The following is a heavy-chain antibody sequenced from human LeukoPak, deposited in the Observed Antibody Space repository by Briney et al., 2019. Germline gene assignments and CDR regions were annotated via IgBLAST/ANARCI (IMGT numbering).Heavy chain of an antibody. V-gene: IGHV3-48*03. CDR3: ARGRKGYCSSTSCYGDDY. D-gene: IGHD2-2*01. CDR1: GFTFSSYE. CDR2: ISSSGSTI. J-gene: IGHJ4*02. Sequence: PGGSLRLSCAASGFTFSSYEMNWVRQAPGKGLEWVSYISSSGSTIYYADSVKGRFTISRDNAKNSLYLQMNSLRAEDTAVYYCARGRKGYCSSTSCYGDDYWGQGTLVTVSS.